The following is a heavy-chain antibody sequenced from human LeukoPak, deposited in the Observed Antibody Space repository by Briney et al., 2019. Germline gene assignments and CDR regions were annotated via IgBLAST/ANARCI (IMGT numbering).Heavy chain of an antibody. CDR3: ASLYDYVWGSYRYLVDY. D-gene: IGHD3-16*02. V-gene: IGHV4-61*02. Sequence: SETLSLTCTVSGGSISSGSYYWSWIRQPARKGLEWIGRIYTSGSTNCNPSLKSRVTISVDTSKNQFSLKLSSVTAADTAVYYCASLYDYVWGSYRYLVDYWGQGTLVTVSS. J-gene: IGHJ4*02. CDR1: GGSISSGSYY. CDR2: IYTSGST.